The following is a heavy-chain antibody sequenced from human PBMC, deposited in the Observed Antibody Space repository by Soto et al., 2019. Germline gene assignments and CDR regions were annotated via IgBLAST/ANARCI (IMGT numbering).Heavy chain of an antibody. D-gene: IGHD2-8*01. V-gene: IGHV3-30*18. J-gene: IGHJ6*02. CDR2: VSNDGSNK. CDR1: EFTFSSYA. Sequence: QVQLVESGGGVVQPGASLRLSCAASEFTFSSYAMHWVRQAPGKGLEWVAVVSNDGSNKDYADSVKGRFTISRDNSKNTLNLQMNSLRAEDTAVYYCAKDQSTNSRSYHALDVWGQGTTVTVSS. CDR3: AKDQSTNSRSYHALDV.